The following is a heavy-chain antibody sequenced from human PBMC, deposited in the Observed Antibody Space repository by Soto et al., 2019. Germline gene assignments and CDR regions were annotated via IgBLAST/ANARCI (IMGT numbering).Heavy chain of an antibody. CDR3: ASGYDVLSPLDF. CDR2: ITSSGGST. J-gene: IGHJ4*02. CDR1: GFTFSSYA. V-gene: IGHV3-23*01. D-gene: IGHD3-9*01. Sequence: EVQLLESGGGLVQPGGSLRLSCAAYGFTFSSYAMNWVRQAPGKGLEWVSSITSSGGSTYYADSVKGRFTISRDNSKNTLYLQMNSLRAEDTAVYYCASGYDVLSPLDFWGQGTLVTVSS.